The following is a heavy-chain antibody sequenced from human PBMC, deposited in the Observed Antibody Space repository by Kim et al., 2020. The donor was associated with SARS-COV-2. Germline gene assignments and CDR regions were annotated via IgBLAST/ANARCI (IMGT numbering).Heavy chain of an antibody. CDR3: AKDSGATVTTWLGYYYGMDV. J-gene: IGHJ6*02. V-gene: IGHV3-23*01. CDR1: GFTFSSYA. D-gene: IGHD4-17*01. Sequence: GGSLRLSCAASGFTFSSYAMSWVRQAPGKGLEWVSAISGSGGSTYYADSVKGRFTISRDNSKNTLYLQMNSLRAEDTAVYYCAKDSGATVTTWLGYYYGMDVWGQGTTVTVSS. CDR2: ISGSGGST.